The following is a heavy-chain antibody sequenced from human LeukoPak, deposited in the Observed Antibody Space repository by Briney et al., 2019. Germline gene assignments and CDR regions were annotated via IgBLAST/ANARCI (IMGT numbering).Heavy chain of an antibody. CDR3: ARSRNGFDY. J-gene: IGHJ4*02. V-gene: IGHV3-7*01. CDR2: IKQDGSEK. Sequence: PGGSLRLSCAASGFTFSSYWMSWVRQAPGKGLVWVANIKQDGSEKYYVDSVKGRSTISRDNAKNSLYLQMNSLTAEDTAVYYCARSRNGFDYWGQGTLVTVSS. D-gene: IGHD2-8*01. CDR1: GFTFSSYW.